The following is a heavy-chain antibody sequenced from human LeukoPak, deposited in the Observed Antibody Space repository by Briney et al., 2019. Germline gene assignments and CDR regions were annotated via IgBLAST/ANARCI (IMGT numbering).Heavy chain of an antibody. D-gene: IGHD2-15*01. CDR2: INHSGST. V-gene: IGHV4-34*01. Sequence: SETLSLTCAVYGGSFSGYYWSWIRQPPGKGLEWIGEINHSGSTNYNPSLKSRVTISVDTSKNQFSLKLSSVTAADTAVYYCARGPPYCSGGSCYNLEDYWGQGTLVTVSP. CDR3: ARGPPYCSGGSCYNLEDY. J-gene: IGHJ4*02. CDR1: GGSFSGYY.